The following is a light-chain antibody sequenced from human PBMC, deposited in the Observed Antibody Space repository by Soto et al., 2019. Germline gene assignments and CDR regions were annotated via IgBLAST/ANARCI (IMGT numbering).Light chain of an antibody. Sequence: QSVLTQPASVSRSPGQSIPISCTGTSSDVGSYNLVSWYQQHPGKAPKLMIYEVSKRPSGVSNRFSGSESGNTASLTISGLQAEDEADYYCCSYAGSSTHVFGTEDQGHRP. V-gene: IGLV2-23*02. CDR1: SSDVGSYNL. CDR2: EVS. J-gene: IGLJ1*01. CDR3: CSYAGSSTHV.